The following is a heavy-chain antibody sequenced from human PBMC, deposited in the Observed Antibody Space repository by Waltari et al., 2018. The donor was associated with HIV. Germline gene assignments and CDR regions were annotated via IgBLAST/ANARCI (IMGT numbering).Heavy chain of an antibody. J-gene: IGHJ5*02. V-gene: IGHV5-51*01. D-gene: IGHD1-26*01. CDR3: ARHREWELQEGVFDP. Sequence: EVQPVQSGAEVKKPGESLMIPCKGSGYSFTRYWIGWVRQMPGKGLEWMGIIYPGDSDTRYSPSFQGQVTISADKSISTAYLQWSSLKASDTAMYYCARHREWELQEGVFDPWGQGTLVTVSS. CDR2: IYPGDSDT. CDR1: GYSFTRYW.